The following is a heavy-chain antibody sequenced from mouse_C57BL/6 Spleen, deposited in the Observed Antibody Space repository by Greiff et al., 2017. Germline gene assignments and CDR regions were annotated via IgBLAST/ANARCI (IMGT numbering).Heavy chain of an antibody. CDR2: FYPRDGST. D-gene: IGHD1-1*01. CDR3: ARGYYYGPFDY. Sequence: VQLQQSDAELVKPGASVKISCKVSGYTFTDHTIHWLKQRPEQGLEWIGYFYPRDGSTKYNEKFKGKATLTADKSSSTAYMHLNSLTSEDSPVYFFARGYYYGPFDYWGQGTTRTVSS. J-gene: IGHJ2*01. CDR1: GYTFTDHT. V-gene: IGHV1-78*01.